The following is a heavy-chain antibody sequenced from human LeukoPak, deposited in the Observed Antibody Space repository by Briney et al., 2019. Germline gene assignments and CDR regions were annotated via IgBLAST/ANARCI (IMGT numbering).Heavy chain of an antibody. V-gene: IGHV3-30*02. J-gene: IGHJ4*02. Sequence: PGGSLRLSCAASGFTFSSYGMHWVRQAPGKGLEWVAFIRYDGSNKYYADSVKGRFTISRDNSKNTLYLQMNSLRAEDTAVYYCAKDLELTMVVGYFDYWGQGTLVTVSS. CDR3: AKDLELTMVVGYFDY. CDR2: IRYDGSNK. D-gene: IGHD3-10*01. CDR1: GFTFSSYG.